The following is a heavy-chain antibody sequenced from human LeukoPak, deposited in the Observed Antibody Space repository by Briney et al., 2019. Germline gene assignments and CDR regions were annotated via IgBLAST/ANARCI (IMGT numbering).Heavy chain of an antibody. J-gene: IGHJ4*02. CDR1: GGSISSGGYS. Sequence: KTSETLSLTCAVSGGSISSGGYSWSWIRQPPGKGLEWIGYIYHSGSTYYNPSLKSRVTISVDRSKNQFSLKLSSVTAADTAVYYCAGRDGYNYSDYWGQGTLVTVSS. CDR2: IYHSGST. CDR3: AGRDGYNYSDY. D-gene: IGHD5-24*01. V-gene: IGHV4-30-2*01.